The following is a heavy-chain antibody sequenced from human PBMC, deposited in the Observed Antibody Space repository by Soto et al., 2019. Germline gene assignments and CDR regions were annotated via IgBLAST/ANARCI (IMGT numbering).Heavy chain of an antibody. D-gene: IGHD2-15*01. CDR1: GYTFTSYD. J-gene: IGHJ4*02. V-gene: IGHV1-8*01. CDR2: MNPNSGNT. Sequence: GASVKVSCKASGYTFTSYDINWVRQATGQGLEWMGWMNPNSGNTGYAQKFQGRVTMTRNTSISTAYMELSSLRSEDTAVYYCASATVLGAPDFDYWGQGTLVTVSS. CDR3: ASATVLGAPDFDY.